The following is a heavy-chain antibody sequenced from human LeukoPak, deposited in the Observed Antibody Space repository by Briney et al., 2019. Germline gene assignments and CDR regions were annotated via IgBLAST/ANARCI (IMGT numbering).Heavy chain of an antibody. CDR1: GFTVSSYY. J-gene: IGHJ6*02. Sequence: GGSLRLSCAASGFTVSSYYMTWVRQAPGKGLEWVSIIYSGGSTYYADSVKGRFSISRDNSKNSLYLQMNSLRAEDTAVYYCARLKVAYYYYGMDVWGQGTTVTVSS. D-gene: IGHD2-15*01. V-gene: IGHV3-53*01. CDR2: IYSGGST. CDR3: ARLKVAYYYYGMDV.